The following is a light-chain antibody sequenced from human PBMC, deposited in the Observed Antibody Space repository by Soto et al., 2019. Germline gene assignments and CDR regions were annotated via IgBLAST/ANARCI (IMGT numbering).Light chain of an antibody. Sequence: DIQMTQSPSSLSASVGDRVTITCRASQGISSYLNWYQQKPGKAPKLLIYAASSLQSGVPSRFSGSGSGTDFTLTISSLQPEDFATYYCQQSYSTSPSFGPGTKVDIK. CDR2: AAS. V-gene: IGKV1-39*01. CDR3: QQSYSTSPS. J-gene: IGKJ3*01. CDR1: QGISSY.